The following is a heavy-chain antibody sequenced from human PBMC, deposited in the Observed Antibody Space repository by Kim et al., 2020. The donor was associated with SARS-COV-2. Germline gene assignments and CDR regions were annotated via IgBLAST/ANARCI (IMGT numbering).Heavy chain of an antibody. CDR3: ARGGYFDWTLDY. D-gene: IGHD3-9*01. V-gene: IGHV4-59*09. J-gene: IGHJ4*02. Sequence: NNNPSPKSRVTISVDTSKNQFSLKLSSVTAADTAVYYCARGGYFDWTLDYWGQGTLVTVSS.